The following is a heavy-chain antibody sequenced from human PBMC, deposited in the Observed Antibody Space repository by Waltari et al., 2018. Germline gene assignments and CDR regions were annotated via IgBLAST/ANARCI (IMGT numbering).Heavy chain of an antibody. CDR2: INHSRST. CDR3: ARASGCGGRGYYYDMDV. Sequence: QVQLQQWGAGLLKPSETLSLTCAVYGGSFSGYYWSWIRQPPGKGLAWIGEINHSRSTNYNPTLKCRVTISVETSKNRFSLKLSSVTAADTAVYYCARASGCGGRGYYYDMDVWGQGTTVTVSS. J-gene: IGHJ6*02. CDR1: GGSFSGYY. D-gene: IGHD2-21*01. V-gene: IGHV4-34*01.